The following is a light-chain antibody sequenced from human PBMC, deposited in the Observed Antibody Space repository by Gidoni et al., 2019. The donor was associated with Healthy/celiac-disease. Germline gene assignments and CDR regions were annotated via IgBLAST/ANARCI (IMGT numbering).Light chain of an antibody. CDR3: QQSYSTPLT. V-gene: IGKV1-39*01. CDR2: AAS. CDR1: QSISSY. J-gene: IGKJ4*01. Sequence: DIQMTQSPSSLSASVGDRVTITCRESQSISSYLNWYQQKPGKAPKLLIYAASSLQSGVPSRFSGSGSGTDFTLTISSLPPEDFATYYCQQSYSTPLTFGGXTKVEIK.